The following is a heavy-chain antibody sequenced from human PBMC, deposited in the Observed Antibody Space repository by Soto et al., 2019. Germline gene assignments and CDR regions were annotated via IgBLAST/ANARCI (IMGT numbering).Heavy chain of an antibody. CDR1: GFTFSSYS. J-gene: IGHJ4*02. CDR3: ARGVYYYDSSADWAY. D-gene: IGHD3-22*01. Sequence: EVQLVESGGGLVKPGGSLRLSCAASGFTFSSYSMNWVRQAPGKGLEWVSSITGSSSYIYYADSVKGRFTISRDNAKNSLYLHMNSLGAADTAVYYCARGVYYYDSSADWAYWGQGTLVTVSS. V-gene: IGHV3-21*02. CDR2: ITGSSSYI.